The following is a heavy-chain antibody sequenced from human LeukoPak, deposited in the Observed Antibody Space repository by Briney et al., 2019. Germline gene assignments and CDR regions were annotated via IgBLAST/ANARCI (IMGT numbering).Heavy chain of an antibody. D-gene: IGHD3-22*01. Sequence: GGSLRLSCAASGFSVSSKYMIWVRQAPGMGLEWVSVLYSGGSTYYADSVKGRLTISRDNSKNTLYLQMNSLRAEDTAVYYCAKDPVFDYYDSSIDYWGQGTLVTVSS. CDR1: GFSVSSKY. V-gene: IGHV3-53*01. CDR2: LYSGGST. J-gene: IGHJ4*02. CDR3: AKDPVFDYYDSSIDY.